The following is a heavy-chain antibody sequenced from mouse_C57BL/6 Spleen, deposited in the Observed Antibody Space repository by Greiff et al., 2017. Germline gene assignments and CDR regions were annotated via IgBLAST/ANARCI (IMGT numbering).Heavy chain of an antibody. CDR2: INPYNGGT. V-gene: IGHV1-19*01. CDR1: GYTFTDYY. CDR3: ARLYYDSTMGAMDY. D-gene: IGHD1-1*01. J-gene: IGHJ4*01. Sequence: EVQLQQSGPVLVKPGASVKMSCKASGYTFTDYYMNWVKQSHGKSLEWIGVINPYNGGTSYNQKFKGKATLTVDKSSSTAYMELNSLTSEDSAVYYCARLYYDSTMGAMDYWGQGTSVTVSS.